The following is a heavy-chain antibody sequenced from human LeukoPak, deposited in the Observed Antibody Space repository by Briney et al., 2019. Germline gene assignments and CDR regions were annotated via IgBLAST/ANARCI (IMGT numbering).Heavy chain of an antibody. J-gene: IGHJ5*01. V-gene: IGHV1-18*01. CDR3: ARDRGYEQQRWFDL. CDR1: GYTFSSYG. D-gene: IGHD6-13*01. CDR2: ITVHNGNT. Sequence: ASVKVSCKASGYTFSSYGISWVRQAPGQGLEWMGWITVHNGNTKYAHKYQDRVTMTTDTSTSTAYMDLRSLRSDDTAVYYCARDRGYEQQRWFDLWGQGTLVTVSS.